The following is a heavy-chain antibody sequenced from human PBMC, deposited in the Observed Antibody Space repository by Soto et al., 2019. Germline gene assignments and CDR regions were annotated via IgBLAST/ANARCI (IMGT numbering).Heavy chain of an antibody. D-gene: IGHD2-2*01. CDR1: GGSISSSSYY. J-gene: IGHJ4*02. CDR2: IYYSGST. CDR3: ARGSRYCISTSCYALDY. Sequence: SETLSLTCTVSGGSISSSSYYWGWIRQPPGKGLEWIGYIYYSGSTYYNPSLKSRVTISVDTSKNQFSLKLSSVTAADTAVYYCARGSRYCISTSCYALDYWGQGTLVTVSS. V-gene: IGHV4-31*03.